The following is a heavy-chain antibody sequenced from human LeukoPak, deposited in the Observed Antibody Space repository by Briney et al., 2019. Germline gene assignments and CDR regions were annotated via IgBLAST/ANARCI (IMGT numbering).Heavy chain of an antibody. CDR2: IRDDGSAK. J-gene: IGHJ4*02. CDR1: GFTFSSYA. CDR3: AKDILPRWVATISNSGY. Sequence: GGSLRLTCAASGFTFSSYAMSWVRQAPGKGLEWVASIRDDGSAKFYVDSVKGRFTISRDNAKNSLDLQLNSLRAEDTALYYCAKDILPRWVATISNSGYWGQGTLVTVSS. V-gene: IGHV3-7*03. D-gene: IGHD5-12*01.